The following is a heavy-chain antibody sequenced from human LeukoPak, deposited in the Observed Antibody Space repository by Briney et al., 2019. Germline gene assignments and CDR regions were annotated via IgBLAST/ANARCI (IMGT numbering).Heavy chain of an antibody. V-gene: IGHV3-53*01. CDR2: IYSGGST. J-gene: IGHJ4*02. CDR1: GFTVSNNY. Sequence: PGGSLRLSCAASGFTVSNNYMSWVRQAPGKELEWVSLIYSGGSTYYADSVKGRFTISRDNSRNTLYLQMNGLRAEDTAVYYCASYSSLDYWGQGTLVTVSS. CDR3: ASYSSLDY. D-gene: IGHD3-22*01.